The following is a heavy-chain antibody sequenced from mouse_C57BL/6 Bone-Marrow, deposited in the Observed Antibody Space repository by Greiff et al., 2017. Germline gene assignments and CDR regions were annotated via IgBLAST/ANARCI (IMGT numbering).Heavy chain of an antibody. V-gene: IGHV14-2*01. CDR1: GFNIKDYY. CDR2: IDPEDGET. CDR3: TRSLIYYGTNY. D-gene: IGHD1-1*01. Sequence: EVQLQQSGAELVKPGASVKLSCTASGFNIKDYYIHWVKQRTEQGLEWIGRIDPEDGETKYAPKFQDKATITADTTTNTAYLQLISLTSEDTAVYSCTRSLIYYGTNYWGQGTTLTVSS. J-gene: IGHJ2*01.